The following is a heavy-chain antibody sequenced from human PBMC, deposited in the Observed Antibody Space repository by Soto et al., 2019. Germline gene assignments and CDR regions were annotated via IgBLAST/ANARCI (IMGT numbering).Heavy chain of an antibody. CDR3: AKDEVREGAVAQLFDY. CDR1: GGSFSPNY. Sequence: SETLSLTCTVSGGSFSPNYWAWIRQPPGKGLEWIGYIYDGGTTRYNPSLESRVTVSLETSKSQFSLTLSSVTASDTAVYYCAKDEVREGAVAQLFDYWGQGTLVTVSS. D-gene: IGHD6-19*01. J-gene: IGHJ4*02. CDR2: IYDGGTT. V-gene: IGHV4-59*12.